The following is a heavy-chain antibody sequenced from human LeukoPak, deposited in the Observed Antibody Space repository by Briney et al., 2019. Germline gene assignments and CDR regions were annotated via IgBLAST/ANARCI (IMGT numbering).Heavy chain of an antibody. V-gene: IGHV3-30-3*01. J-gene: IGHJ3*02. Sequence: GGSLRLSCAASGFTFSSYAMHWVRQAPGKGLEWVAVISYDGSNKYYADSVKGRFTISRDNSKNTLYLQMNSLRAEDTAVYYCARDLGYCSGGSCYFDHIFGAFVIWGQGTMVTVSS. CDR3: ARDLGYCSGGSCYFDHIFGAFVI. CDR2: ISYDGSNK. CDR1: GFTFSSYA. D-gene: IGHD2-15*01.